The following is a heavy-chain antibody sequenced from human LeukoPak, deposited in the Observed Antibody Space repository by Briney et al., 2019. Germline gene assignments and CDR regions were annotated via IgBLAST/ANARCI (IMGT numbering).Heavy chain of an antibody. D-gene: IGHD6-19*01. Sequence: SGGSLRLSCAASGFTFSSYSMNWVRQAPGKGLEWVSSISSSSSYIYYADSVKGRFTISRDNAKNSLYLQMNSLRAEDTAVYYCARAAQQWLVPQNWFDPWGQGTLVTVSS. V-gene: IGHV3-21*01. CDR2: ISSSSSYI. CDR3: ARAAQQWLVPQNWFDP. J-gene: IGHJ5*02. CDR1: GFTFSSYS.